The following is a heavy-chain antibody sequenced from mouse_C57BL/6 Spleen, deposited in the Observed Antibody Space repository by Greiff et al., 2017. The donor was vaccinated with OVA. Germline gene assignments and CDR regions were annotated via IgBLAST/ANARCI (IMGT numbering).Heavy chain of an antibody. Sequence: VQLQQPGAELVRPGTSVKLSCKASGYTFTSYWMHWVKQRPGQGLEWIGVIDPSDSYTNYNQKFKGKATLTVDTSSSKAYMQLSSLTSEDSAVYYCARLGDYDWYFDVWGTGTTVTVSS. V-gene: IGHV1-59*01. CDR1: GYTFTSYW. CDR3: ARLGDYDWYFDV. J-gene: IGHJ1*03. D-gene: IGHD2-4*01. CDR2: IDPSDSYT.